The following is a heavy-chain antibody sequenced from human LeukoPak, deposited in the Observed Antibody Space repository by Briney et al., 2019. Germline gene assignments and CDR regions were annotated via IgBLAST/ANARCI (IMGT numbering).Heavy chain of an antibody. V-gene: IGHV3-74*01. J-gene: IGHJ6*02. CDR3: ARGSYGMDV. CDR1: GFTFSSYW. CDR2: IASDGSST. Sequence: GGSLRLSCAASGFTFSSYWMNWVSHAPGKGLVWVSRIASDGSSTTYADSVKGRLTISRDNSKNTLHLQMNGLRAEDTAVYYCARGSYGMDVWGQGTTVTVSS.